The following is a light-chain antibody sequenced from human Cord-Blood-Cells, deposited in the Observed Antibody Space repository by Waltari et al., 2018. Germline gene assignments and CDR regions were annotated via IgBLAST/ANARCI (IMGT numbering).Light chain of an antibody. Sequence: EIVLTQSPATLSLSPGERATLSCRASQSVSSYLAWYTQKPGQAPGLLIYDAANRATGIPARFSGSGSGTDFTLTISSLEPEDFAVYYCQQRSNWITFGQGTRLEIK. V-gene: IGKV3-11*01. CDR3: QQRSNWIT. CDR1: QSVSSY. J-gene: IGKJ5*01. CDR2: DAA.